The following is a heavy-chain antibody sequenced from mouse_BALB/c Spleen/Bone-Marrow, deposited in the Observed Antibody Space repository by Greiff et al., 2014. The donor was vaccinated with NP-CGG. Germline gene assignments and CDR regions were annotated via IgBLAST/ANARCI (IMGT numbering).Heavy chain of an antibody. CDR2: ISTYSGNT. CDR3: ARSGYGYDWFAY. D-gene: IGHD2-2*01. J-gene: IGHJ3*01. Sequence: QVQLKQSGPKLVRPGVSVKISCKGSGYTFTDYAMHWVKQSHAKSLEWIGVISTYSGNTNYNQKFKGKATMTVDKSSSTAYMELARLTSEDSAIYYCARSGYGYDWFAYWGQGTLATVSA. V-gene: IGHV1-67*01. CDR1: GYTFTDYA.